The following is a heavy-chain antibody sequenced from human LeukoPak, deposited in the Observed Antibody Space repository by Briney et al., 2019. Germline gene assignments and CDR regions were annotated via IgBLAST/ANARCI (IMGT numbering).Heavy chain of an antibody. CDR1: GYTFTGSY. CDR3: ARGTTHLWFGEGGNALDI. Sequence: ASVKVSCKASGYTFTGSYLHWVRQAPGHGLEWVGWLNPNSGDTKDALKFQGRVTMTRDTSINTAYMELSRLTSDDTAVYYCARGTTHLWFGEGGNALDIWGQGTMVTVSS. D-gene: IGHD3-10*01. CDR2: LNPNSGDT. V-gene: IGHV1-2*02. J-gene: IGHJ3*02.